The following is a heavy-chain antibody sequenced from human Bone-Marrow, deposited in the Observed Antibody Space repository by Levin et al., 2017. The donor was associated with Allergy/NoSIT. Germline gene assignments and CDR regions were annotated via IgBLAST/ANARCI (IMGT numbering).Heavy chain of an antibody. CDR1: TFSGFW. Sequence: TFSGFWMHWVRQAPGKGLVWVSHINSDGSNTNYADSVRGRFTFSRDNAKNTLYLQMTSLRAEDTAVYYCVRGACSSTSCLDKWGQGTLVTVSS. CDR2: INSDGSNT. D-gene: IGHD2-2*01. CDR3: VRGACSSTSCLDK. J-gene: IGHJ4*02. V-gene: IGHV3-74*01.